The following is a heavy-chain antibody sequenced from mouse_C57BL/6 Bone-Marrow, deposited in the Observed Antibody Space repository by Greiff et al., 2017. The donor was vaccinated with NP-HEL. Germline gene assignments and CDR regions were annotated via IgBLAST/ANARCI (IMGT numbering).Heavy chain of an antibody. J-gene: IGHJ4*01. V-gene: IGHV1-15*01. Sequence: QVQLQQSGAELVRPGASVTLSCKASGYTFTDYEMHWVKQTPVHGLEWIGAIDPETGGTAYNQKFKGKAILTADKSSSTAYMELRSLTSEDSAVYYCTREGLGYYSNYLTLMDYWGQGTSVTVSS. CDR2: IDPETGGT. CDR3: TREGLGYYSNYLTLMDY. D-gene: IGHD2-5*01. CDR1: GYTFTDYE.